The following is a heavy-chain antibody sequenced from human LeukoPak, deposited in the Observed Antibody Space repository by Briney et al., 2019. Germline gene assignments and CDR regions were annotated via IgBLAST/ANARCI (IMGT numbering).Heavy chain of an antibody. CDR3: ARVLQPYYDSSGYNNWFDP. D-gene: IGHD3-22*01. CDR1: GYTSTGYY. Sequence: ASVKVSCKASGYTSTGYYMHWVRQAPGQGLEWMGWINPNSGGTNYAQKFQGRVTMTRDTSISTAYMELSRLRSDDTAVYYCARVLQPYYDSSGYNNWFDPWSQGTLVTVSS. J-gene: IGHJ5*02. V-gene: IGHV1-2*02. CDR2: INPNSGGT.